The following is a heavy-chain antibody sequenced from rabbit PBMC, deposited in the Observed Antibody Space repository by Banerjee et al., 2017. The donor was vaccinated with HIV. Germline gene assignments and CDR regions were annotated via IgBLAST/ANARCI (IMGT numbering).Heavy chain of an antibody. CDR3: AVDANDSYEDYVSV. D-gene: IGHD6-1*01. CDR1: GIDFSSGYD. Sequence: QSLEESGGDLVKPGASLTLTCKASGIDFSSGYDMCWVRQAPGEGLEWIGCIRAGSSGSADYASLAKGLFTIARTSSTTVTLQMTSLTAADTATYFCAVDANDSYEDYVSVWGPGTLVTVS. J-gene: IGHJ4*01. V-gene: IGHV1S40*01. CDR2: IRAGSSGSA.